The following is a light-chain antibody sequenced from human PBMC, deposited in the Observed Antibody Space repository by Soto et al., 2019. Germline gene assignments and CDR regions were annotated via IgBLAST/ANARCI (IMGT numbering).Light chain of an antibody. CDR1: QSISSW. CDR3: QQYNALWP. J-gene: IGKJ1*01. V-gene: IGKV1-5*03. Sequence: DIRISKSPSSVAAGKRDRVAITCRASQSISSWLAWYQQKPGKAPKLLIYKASSLESGVPSRFSGSGSGTEFTLTISSLHPDYFATYYCQQYNALWPFGQGTKVDIK. CDR2: KAS.